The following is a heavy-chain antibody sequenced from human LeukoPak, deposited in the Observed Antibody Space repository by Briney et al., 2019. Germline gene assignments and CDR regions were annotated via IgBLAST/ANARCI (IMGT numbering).Heavy chain of an antibody. CDR2: ISWNSAKI. Sequence: GRSLRLSCAASGFTFDDYAMHWVRQVPGKGLEWVSGISWNSAKIGYADSVKDRFTISRENAKNSVYLQMNSLRAEDTAVYYCARVGSFTHQWSGWGQGTLVIVSS. CDR1: GFTFDDYA. D-gene: IGHD2-15*01. V-gene: IGHV3-9*01. CDR3: ARVGSFTHQWSG. J-gene: IGHJ4*02.